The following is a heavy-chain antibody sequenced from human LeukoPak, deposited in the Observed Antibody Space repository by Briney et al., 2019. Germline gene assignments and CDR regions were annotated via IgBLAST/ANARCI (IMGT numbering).Heavy chain of an antibody. CDR1: GFSFSDYS. V-gene: IGHV3-48*04. CDR3: ARDHRYGSGSLDH. J-gene: IGHJ5*02. Sequence: GGSLRLSCVASGFSFSDYSVNWVRQAPGKGLEWVSYISSSSTTISYADSVEGRFSISRDNAKRSVYLQMNGLRAGDTAMYYCARDHRYGSGSLDHWGQGILVIVYS. CDR2: ISSSSTTI. D-gene: IGHD3-10*01.